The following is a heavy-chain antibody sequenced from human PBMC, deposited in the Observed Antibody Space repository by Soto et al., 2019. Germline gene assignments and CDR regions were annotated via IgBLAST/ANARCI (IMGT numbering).Heavy chain of an antibody. CDR2: SSNCGPFT. Sequence: PGGSLRLSYTASGFTLSDHYVRWIREARGKALEWIGYSSNCGPFTRYADSVKGRFSISRDNDKNSLYLQINSLRGDDTAIYYCVKSGDNYNALDYWGQGT. CDR3: VKSGDNYNALDY. V-gene: IGHV3-11*06. CDR1: GFTLSDHY. J-gene: IGHJ4*02. D-gene: IGHD1-1*01.